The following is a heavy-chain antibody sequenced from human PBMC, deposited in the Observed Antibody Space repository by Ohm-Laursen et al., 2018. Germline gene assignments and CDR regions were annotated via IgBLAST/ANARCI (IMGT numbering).Heavy chain of an antibody. CDR1: GGSISGYY. J-gene: IGHJ5*02. V-gene: IGHV4-59*08. CDR3: ARGLWWFDP. CDR2: IHYSGTT. Sequence: TLSLTCTVSGGSISGYYWSWIRQHPGKGLEWIAYIHYSGTTNYNPSLKSRVTISVDTPKNQFSLKLTSVTAADTALYYCARGLWWFDPWGQGTLVTVSS.